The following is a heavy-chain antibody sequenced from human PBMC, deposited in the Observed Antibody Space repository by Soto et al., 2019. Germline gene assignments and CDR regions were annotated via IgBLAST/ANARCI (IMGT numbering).Heavy chain of an antibody. CDR1: GFTFSSYG. V-gene: IGHV3-30*18. CDR3: AKDLYDLTPWFDP. J-gene: IGHJ5*02. CDR2: ISYDGSNK. D-gene: IGHD3-3*01. Sequence: HPGGSLRLSCAASGFTFSSYGMHWVRQAPGKGLEWVAVISYDGSNKYYADSVKGRFTISRDNSKNTLYLQMNSLRAEDTAVYYCAKDLYDLTPWFDPWGQGTLVTVSS.